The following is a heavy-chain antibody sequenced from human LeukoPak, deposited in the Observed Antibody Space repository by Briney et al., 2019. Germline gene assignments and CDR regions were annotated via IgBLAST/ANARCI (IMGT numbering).Heavy chain of an antibody. CDR2: INHSGST. J-gene: IGHJ4*02. Sequence: KTSETLCLTCAVYGGSFSGYYWSWIRQPPGKGLEWIGEINHSGSTNYNPSLKSRDTISVDTSKNQFSLKLSSVTAADTAVYYCARVRYSGSYYCVYYFDYWGEGTLVTVSS. CDR3: ARVRYSGSYYCVYYFDY. CDR1: GGSFSGYY. V-gene: IGHV4-34*01. D-gene: IGHD1-26*01.